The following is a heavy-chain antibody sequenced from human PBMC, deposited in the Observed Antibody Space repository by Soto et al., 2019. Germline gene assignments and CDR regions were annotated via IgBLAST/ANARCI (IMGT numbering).Heavy chain of an antibody. D-gene: IGHD3-10*01. CDR1: GGSISNYY. CDR3: ARGIMVRGGTLIDY. J-gene: IGHJ4*02. Sequence: QVQLQESGPGLVKPSETLSLTCTVSGGSISNYYWSWIRQPPGTGLEWIGYIYNSGSTNCNPSRKSRLTLSPDTSSNQFSLKQSSVTAADSAVYFCARGIMVRGGTLIDYWGQGTLVTVSS. V-gene: IGHV4-59*08. CDR2: IYNSGST.